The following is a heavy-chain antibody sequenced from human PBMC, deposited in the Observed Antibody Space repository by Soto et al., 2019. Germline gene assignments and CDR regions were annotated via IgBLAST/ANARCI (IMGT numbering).Heavy chain of an antibody. CDR3: TTPSQYYDFWIGYLPFDY. Sequence: EVQLVESGGGLVKPGGSLRLSCAASGFTFSNAWMSWVRQAPGKGLEWVGRIKSKTAGGTTDYAAPVKGSFTITRDDAKNTRYLQRNSLKTVNTAVYYLTTPSQYYDFWIGYLPFDYWGQGTLVTVSS. CDR1: GFTFSNAW. V-gene: IGHV3-15*01. J-gene: IGHJ4*02. D-gene: IGHD3-3*01. CDR2: IKSKTAGGTT.